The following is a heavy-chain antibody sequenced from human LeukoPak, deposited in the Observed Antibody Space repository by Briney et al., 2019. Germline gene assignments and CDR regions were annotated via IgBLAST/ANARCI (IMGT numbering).Heavy chain of an antibody. V-gene: IGHV5-51*01. CDR3: ARERESGSSWFDP. CDR1: GYSFTNYW. Sequence: GESLKISCKASGYSFTNYWIGWVRQMPGKGLEWMAIIYPANSDTRYSASFQGQVTISADNSITTAYLQWSSLTASDTAMYYCARERESGSSWFDPWGQRTLVTVSS. J-gene: IGHJ5*02. CDR2: IYPANSDT. D-gene: IGHD3-10*01.